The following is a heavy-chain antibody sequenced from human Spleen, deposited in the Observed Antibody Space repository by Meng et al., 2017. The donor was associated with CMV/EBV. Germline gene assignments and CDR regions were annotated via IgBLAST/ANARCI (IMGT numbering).Heavy chain of an antibody. V-gene: IGHV1-69*05. J-gene: IGHJ4*02. D-gene: IGHD2-21*02. Sequence: CKASGGTFSSYAISWVRQAPGQGLEWMGGIIPIFGTAHYAQKFQGRVTITTDESTSTAYMELSSLRSEDTAVYYCATPVGTGGNYFDYWGQGTLVTVSS. CDR2: IIPIFGTA. CDR1: GGTFSSYA. CDR3: ATPVGTGGNYFDY.